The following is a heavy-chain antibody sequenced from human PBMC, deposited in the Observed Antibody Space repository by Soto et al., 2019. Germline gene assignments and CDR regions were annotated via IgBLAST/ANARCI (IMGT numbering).Heavy chain of an antibody. CDR3: GNDAVSYWLALGLI. Sequence: EVQLLESGGGLVQPGGSLRLSCAASGFTFSSYAMSWVRQAPGKGLEWVSAIDGGGSGTYYADSVKGRFTISRASSKNTLFLQMTGLRVGDTAVYYCGNDAVSYWLALGLICGQGTVVTVSS. V-gene: IGHV3-23*01. CDR2: IDGGGSGT. CDR1: GFTFSSYA. J-gene: IGHJ3*02. D-gene: IGHD3-10*01.